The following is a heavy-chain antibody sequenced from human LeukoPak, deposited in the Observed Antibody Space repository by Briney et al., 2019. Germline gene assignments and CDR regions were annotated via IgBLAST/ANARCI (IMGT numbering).Heavy chain of an antibody. D-gene: IGHD1-26*01. J-gene: IGHJ4*02. Sequence: GGSLRLSCAASGFTFSSYSLIWVRQAPGKGLEWVAYISSSSSYKYYADSVNGRFTISRDNAQNSLYLETNSLRADDTAVYYCARDLTLGARLADYWGQGTLVTVSS. CDR3: ARDLTLGARLADY. CDR2: ISSSSSYK. V-gene: IGHV3-21*01. CDR1: GFTFSSYS.